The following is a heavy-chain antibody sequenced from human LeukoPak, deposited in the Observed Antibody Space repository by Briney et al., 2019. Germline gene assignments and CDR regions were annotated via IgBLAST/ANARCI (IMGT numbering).Heavy chain of an antibody. D-gene: IGHD5-24*01. J-gene: IGHJ2*01. CDR3: ARGRLGGWPQFGNWYFDL. CDR2: TNPRSGIT. Sequence: GASVKVSCKASGYTFNTYDVAWLRQSIGQGLEWVGSTNPRSGITGYAQKFRDRVTITTNSSLSATYMELISLTSEDTGVYYCARGRLGGWPQFGNWYFDLWGRGTLVTVSS. CDR1: GYTFNTYD. V-gene: IGHV1-8*03.